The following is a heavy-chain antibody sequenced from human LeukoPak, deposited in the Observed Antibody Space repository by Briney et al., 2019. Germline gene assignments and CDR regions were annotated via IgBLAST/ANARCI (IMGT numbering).Heavy chain of an antibody. D-gene: IGHD5-18*01. CDR3: ARAPPVKSAAMVLYFDY. V-gene: IGHV3-53*05. CDR1: GFTVSSNY. CDR2: IYNTGST. Sequence: PGGSLRLSCAASGFTVSSNYMSWVRQAPGKGLEWVSVIYNTGSTFYADSVKGRFTISRDNAKNSLYLQMNSLRSDDTAVYYCARAPPVKSAAMVLYFDYWGQGTLVTVSS. J-gene: IGHJ4*02.